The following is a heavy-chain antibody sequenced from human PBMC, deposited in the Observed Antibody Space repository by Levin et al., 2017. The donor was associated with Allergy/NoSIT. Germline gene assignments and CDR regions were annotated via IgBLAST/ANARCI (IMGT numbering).Heavy chain of an antibody. CDR2: IKSKAGGETT. J-gene: IGHJ4*02. D-gene: IGHD3-22*01. CDR3: VWENRRMISAYYSCFFDC. CDR1: GFTFTYAW. V-gene: IGHV3-15*01. Sequence: GGSLRLSCAASGFTFTYAWMSWVRQAPGKGLEWVGRIKSKAGGETTDYAAPVKGRFTISRDDSKTTLYLQMNSLKSEDTAVYYCVWENRRMISAYYSCFFDCWGQGTLVTVSS.